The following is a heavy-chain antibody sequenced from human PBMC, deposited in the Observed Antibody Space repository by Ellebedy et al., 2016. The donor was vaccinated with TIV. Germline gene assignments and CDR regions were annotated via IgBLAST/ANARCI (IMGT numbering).Heavy chain of an antibody. V-gene: IGHV3-74*01. CDR3: ARGQDGLGH. CDR1: GFTFSSYW. Sequence: GESLKISCAASGFTFSSYWMHWVRQAPGKGLVWVSRINNDGRSTSYADSVKGRFTISRDNAKNTLYLQMNNLRAEDTAVYYCARGQDGLGHWGQGTLVTVSS. D-gene: IGHD2-15*01. J-gene: IGHJ5*02. CDR2: INNDGRST.